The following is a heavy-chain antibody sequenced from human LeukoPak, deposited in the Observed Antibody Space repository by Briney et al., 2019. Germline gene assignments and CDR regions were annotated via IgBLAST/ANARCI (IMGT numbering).Heavy chain of an antibody. V-gene: IGHV3-66*01. D-gene: IGHD3-10*01. Sequence: PGGSLRLSCVGSGVIVRSNYMTWVRQAPGKGLEWVSILYHSGSTYYADSVKGRFSISRDTSKNTLYLQMNSLRVEDTAVYYCATRRFGELTYWGQGTLVTVSS. CDR1: GVIVRSNY. CDR3: ATRRFGELTY. CDR2: LYHSGST. J-gene: IGHJ4*02.